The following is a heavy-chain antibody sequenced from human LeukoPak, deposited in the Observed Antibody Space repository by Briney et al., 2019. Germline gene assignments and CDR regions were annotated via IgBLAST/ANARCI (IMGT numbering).Heavy chain of an antibody. D-gene: IGHD2-15*01. V-gene: IGHV3-33*01. CDR3: ARVAYCRGGNCYGLDY. CDR2: IWYDGSNE. CDR1: GFTFGDYA. Sequence: GGSLRLSCTASGFTFGDYAMSWVRQAPGKGLEWVALIWYDGSNENYAESVKGRFTVSRDNSKNTMYLQMNSLRVEDTAVYYCARVAYCRGGNCYGLDYWGQGTLVTVSS. J-gene: IGHJ4*02.